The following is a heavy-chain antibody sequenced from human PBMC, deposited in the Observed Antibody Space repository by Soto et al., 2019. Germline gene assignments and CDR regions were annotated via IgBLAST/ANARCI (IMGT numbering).Heavy chain of an antibody. V-gene: IGHV4-39*01. J-gene: IGHJ6*02. CDR3: ARTVKQYYYGMDV. CDR1: GGSITTHSYF. CDR2: LSYSGIT. D-gene: IGHD4-17*01. Sequence: SQTLSLTCSVSGGSITTHSYFWCWIRQHPGKGLEWIGSLSYSGITYDNPSLNSRVTISVDTSKNQISMRLSSVTAADTAVYYCARTVKQYYYGMDVWGRGTTVT.